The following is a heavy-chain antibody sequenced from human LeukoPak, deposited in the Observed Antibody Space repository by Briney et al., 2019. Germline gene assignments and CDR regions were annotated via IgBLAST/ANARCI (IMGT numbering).Heavy chain of an antibody. CDR3: ARTWTGTFDY. D-gene: IGHD1-7*01. V-gene: IGHV4-4*09. Sequence: SETLSLTCTVSGGSISSYYWSWIRQPPGKGLEWIGYIYTSGSTNYNPSLKSRVTISVDTSKNQFSLKLSSVTAADTAVYYCARTWTGTFDYWGQGTLVTVSS. CDR1: GGSISSYY. J-gene: IGHJ4*02. CDR2: IYTSGST.